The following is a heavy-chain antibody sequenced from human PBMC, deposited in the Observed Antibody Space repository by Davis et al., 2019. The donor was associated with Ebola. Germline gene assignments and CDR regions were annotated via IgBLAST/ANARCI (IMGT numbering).Heavy chain of an antibody. Sequence: PSETLSLTCTVSGGSISIYYWSWIRQPAGKGLEWIGRIYTTGSTNYNPSLKSRVTMSLDTSENQFSLRLTSVTAADTAVYYCARDRDYYHEGVFDIWGQGTMVTVSS. J-gene: IGHJ3*02. CDR2: IYTTGST. D-gene: IGHD3-22*01. CDR1: GGSISIYY. CDR3: ARDRDYYHEGVFDI. V-gene: IGHV4-4*07.